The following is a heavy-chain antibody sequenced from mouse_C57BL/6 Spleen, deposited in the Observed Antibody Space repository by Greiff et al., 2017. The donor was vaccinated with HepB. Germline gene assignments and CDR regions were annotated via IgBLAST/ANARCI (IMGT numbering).Heavy chain of an antibody. Sequence: VQLQQPGTELVKPGASVKLSCKASGYTFTSYWMHWVKQRPGQGLEWIGNINPSNGGTNYNEKFKSKATLTVDKSSSTAYMQLSSLTSEDSAVYYGARSERQLRLYYFDYWGQGTTLTVSS. J-gene: IGHJ2*01. CDR3: ARSERQLRLYYFDY. D-gene: IGHD3-2*02. CDR1: GYTFTSYW. V-gene: IGHV1-53*01. CDR2: INPSNGGT.